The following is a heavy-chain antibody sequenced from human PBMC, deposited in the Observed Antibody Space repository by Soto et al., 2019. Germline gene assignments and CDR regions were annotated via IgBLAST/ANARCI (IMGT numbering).Heavy chain of an antibody. CDR3: ARFAGYCSSTSCGDSDY. CDR2: INPSGGST. Sequence: ASVKVSCKASGYTFTSYYMHWVRQAPGQGLEWMGIINPSGGSTSYAQKFQGRVTMTRDTSTSTVYMELSSLRSEDTAVYYCARFAGYCSSTSCGDSDYWGQGTLVTSPQ. CDR1: GYTFTSYY. D-gene: IGHD2-2*01. J-gene: IGHJ4*02. V-gene: IGHV1-46*03.